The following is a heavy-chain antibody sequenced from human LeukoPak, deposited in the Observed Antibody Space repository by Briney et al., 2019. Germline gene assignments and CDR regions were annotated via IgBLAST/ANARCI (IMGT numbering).Heavy chain of an antibody. D-gene: IGHD3-3*01. Sequence: SSETLSLTCAVSGGSISSGDHSWSWIRQPPGKGLEWIGEINHSGSTNYNPSLKSRVTISVDTSKNQFSLKLSPVTAADTAVYYCARGCLFWSGYYTGYYYYGMDVWGQGTTVTVSS. CDR2: INHSGST. CDR3: ARGCLFWSGYYTGYYYYGMDV. CDR1: GGSISSGDHS. V-gene: IGHV4-34*01. J-gene: IGHJ6*02.